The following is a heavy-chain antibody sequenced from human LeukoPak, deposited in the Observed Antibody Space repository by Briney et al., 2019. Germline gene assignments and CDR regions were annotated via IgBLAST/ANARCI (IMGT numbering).Heavy chain of an antibody. CDR3: AKDPVTMIVVANSLNWFDP. CDR1: GFTFSSYA. D-gene: IGHD3-22*01. Sequence: GGSLRLSCAASGFTFSSYAMSWVRQAPGKGLEWVSAISGSGGSTYYADSVKGRFTISRDNSKNTLYLQMNSLRAEDTAVYYCAKDPVTMIVVANSLNWFDPWGQGTPVTVSS. V-gene: IGHV3-23*01. J-gene: IGHJ5*02. CDR2: ISGSGGST.